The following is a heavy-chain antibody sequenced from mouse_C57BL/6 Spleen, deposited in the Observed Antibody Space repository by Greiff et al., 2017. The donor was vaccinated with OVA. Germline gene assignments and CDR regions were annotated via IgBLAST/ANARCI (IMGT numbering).Heavy chain of an antibody. V-gene: IGHV1-9*01. CDR2: LLPGSGST. Sequence: VQLQQSGAELMKPGASVKLSCKATGYTFTGYWIEWVKQRPGQGLEWIGELLPGSGSTDYNEKFKGKATFTADTSSNTAYMQLSSLTTEDSAIYYCANYGSRGYFDYWGQGTTLTVSS. CDR1: GYTFTGYW. J-gene: IGHJ2*01. CDR3: ANYGSRGYFDY. D-gene: IGHD1-1*01.